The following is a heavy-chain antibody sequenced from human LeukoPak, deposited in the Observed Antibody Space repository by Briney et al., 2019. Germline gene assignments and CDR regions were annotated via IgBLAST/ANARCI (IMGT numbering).Heavy chain of an antibody. V-gene: IGHV4-59*01. Sequence: SETLSLTCAVYGGSFSGYYWSWIRQPPGKGLEWIGYIYYSGSTNYNPSLKSRVTISVDTSKNQFSLKLSSVTAADTAVYYCARVIRGYGSGSYFPYWFDPWGQGTLVTVSS. D-gene: IGHD3-10*01. CDR2: IYYSGST. CDR1: GGSFSGYY. CDR3: ARVIRGYGSGSYFPYWFDP. J-gene: IGHJ5*02.